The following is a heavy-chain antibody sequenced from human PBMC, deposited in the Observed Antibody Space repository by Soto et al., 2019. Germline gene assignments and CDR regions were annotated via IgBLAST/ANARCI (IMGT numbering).Heavy chain of an antibody. J-gene: IGHJ3*02. CDR3: ARAGDNNDFWRGPPVHAFDI. V-gene: IGHV1-46*03. D-gene: IGHD3-3*01. Sequence: ASVKVSCKASGYTFTSYYMHWVRQAPGQGLEWMGIINPSGGSTSYAQKFQGRVTMTRDTSTSTVYMELSSLRSEDTAVYYCARAGDNNDFWRGPPVHAFDIWGQGTMVTVSS. CDR2: INPSGGST. CDR1: GYTFTSYY.